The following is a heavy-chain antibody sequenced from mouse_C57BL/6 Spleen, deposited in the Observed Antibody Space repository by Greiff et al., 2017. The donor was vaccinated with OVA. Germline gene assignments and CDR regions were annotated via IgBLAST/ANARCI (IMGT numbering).Heavy chain of an antibody. CDR3: ARSNYGSSPFDY. D-gene: IGHD1-1*01. V-gene: IGHV1-69*01. J-gene: IGHJ2*01. CDR2: IDPSDSYT. CDR1: GYTFTSYW. Sequence: VQLQQPGAELVMPGASVKLSCKASGYTFTSYWMHWVKQRPGQGLEWIGEIDPSDSYTNYNQKFKGKSTLTVDKSSSTAYMQLSSLTSEDSAVXYCARSNYGSSPFDYWGQGTTLTVSS.